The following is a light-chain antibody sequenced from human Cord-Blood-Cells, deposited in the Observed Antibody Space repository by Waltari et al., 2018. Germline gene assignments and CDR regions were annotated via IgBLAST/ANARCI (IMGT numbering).Light chain of an antibody. CDR1: QSVLYSPNNKNY. V-gene: IGKV4-1*01. CDR2: WAP. CDR3: QQYYSTPTWT. Sequence: DIVMTQSPDSLAVSLGERATINRKSSQSVLYSPNNKNYLAWYQQKPGQPPKRLIYWAPTRESGVPGRFSGSGSGTDFTLTISSLQAEDVAVYYCQQYYSTPTWTFGQGTKVEIK. J-gene: IGKJ1*01.